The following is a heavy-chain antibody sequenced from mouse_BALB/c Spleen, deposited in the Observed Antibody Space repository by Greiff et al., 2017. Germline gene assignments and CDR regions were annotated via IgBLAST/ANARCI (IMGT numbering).Heavy chain of an antibody. Sequence: VKLMESGPGLVAPSQRLSITCTVSGFSLTGYGVNWVRQPPGKVLEWLGMIWGDGSTDYNSALKSRLSLRKDNSKSQVFLKMNSLKTDDTARYDCARDRGIRYFDVWGAGTTVTVSS. CDR1: GFSLTGYG. V-gene: IGHV2-6-7*01. D-gene: IGHD3-3*01. CDR2: IWGDGST. J-gene: IGHJ1*01. CDR3: ARDRGIRYFDV.